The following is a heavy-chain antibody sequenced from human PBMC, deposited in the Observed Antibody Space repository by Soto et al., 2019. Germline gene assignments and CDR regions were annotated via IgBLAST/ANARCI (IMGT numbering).Heavy chain of an antibody. CDR1: GGSVSSGSYY. CDR2: IYYSGST. V-gene: IGHV4-61*01. D-gene: IGHD1-26*01. Sequence: SETLSLTCTVSGGSVSSGSYYWSWIRQPPGKGLEWIGYIYYSGSTNYNPSLKSRVTIPVDTSKNQFSLKLSSVTAADTAVYYCARGRVGATITSWYFDYWGQGTPVTVSS. CDR3: ARGRVGATITSWYFDY. J-gene: IGHJ4*02.